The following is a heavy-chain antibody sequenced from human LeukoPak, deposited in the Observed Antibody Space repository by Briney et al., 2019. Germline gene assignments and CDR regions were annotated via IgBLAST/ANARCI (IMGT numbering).Heavy chain of an antibody. Sequence: GGSLRLSCAASGFTFSSYAMSWVRQAPGKGLEWVSAISGSGGSTYYADSVKGRFTISRDNSKNTLYLQMNSLRAEATAVYYCAKYGSGSQSNWFDPWGQGTLVTVSS. CDR3: AKYGSGSQSNWFDP. V-gene: IGHV3-23*01. CDR2: ISGSGGST. CDR1: GFTFSSYA. D-gene: IGHD3-10*01. J-gene: IGHJ5*02.